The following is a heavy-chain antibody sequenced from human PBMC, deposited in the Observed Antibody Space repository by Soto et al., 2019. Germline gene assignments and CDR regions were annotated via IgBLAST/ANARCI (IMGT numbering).Heavy chain of an antibody. CDR1: GFSLITNGLG. CDR2: ISWDDDK. D-gene: IGHD6-19*01. J-gene: IGHJ4*02. V-gene: IGHV2-5*02. Sequence: SGPTLVNPTQTLTLTFTFSGFSLITNGLGVGWIRQPPGKALEWLALISWDDDKRYSPSLKSRLTIAKDTSRNQVALTMTNMDPVDTATYYCAHSRIAVSGTGINSPYYFDYWGQGALVTVSS. CDR3: AHSRIAVSGTGINSPYYFDY.